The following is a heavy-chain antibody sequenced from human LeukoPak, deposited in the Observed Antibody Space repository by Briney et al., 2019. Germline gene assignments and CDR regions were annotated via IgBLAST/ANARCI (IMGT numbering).Heavy chain of an antibody. CDR1: GFTFSSYA. CDR3: AKDNPYYYDSSGYYYEDY. D-gene: IGHD3-22*01. V-gene: IGHV3-23*01. J-gene: IGHJ4*02. Sequence: GGSLRLSCAASGFTFSSYAMSWVRQAPGKGLEWVSAISGSGGSTYYADSVKGRFTISRDNSKNTLYLQMNSLRAEDTAVYYCAKDNPYYYDSSGYYYEDYWGRGTLVTVSS. CDR2: ISGSGGST.